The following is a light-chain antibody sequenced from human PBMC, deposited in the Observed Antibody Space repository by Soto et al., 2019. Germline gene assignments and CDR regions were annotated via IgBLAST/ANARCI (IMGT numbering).Light chain of an antibody. CDR1: QSVSSN. J-gene: IGKJ1*01. V-gene: IGKV3-15*01. CDR2: GAS. Sequence: EIVMTKSPATLSVVRGERATLSCRASQSVSSNLAWYQHKPGQAPRLLTYGASTRATRIPARLSCSLSGAEFTLTISSLHPEDFALYYCQQYYNWPRTVGQGTKVDSK. CDR3: QQYYNWPRT.